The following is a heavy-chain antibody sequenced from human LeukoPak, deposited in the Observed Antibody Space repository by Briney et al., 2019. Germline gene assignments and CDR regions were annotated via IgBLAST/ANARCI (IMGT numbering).Heavy chain of an antibody. Sequence: GGSLRLSCAASGFTVSSNYMSWVRQAPGKGREWVSVIYTGGNTYYADSVKGRFTISRDNSKKTVYLQMNSLRAEDTAVYYCARGRDGYHLSPWDYWGQGTLVTVSS. CDR3: ARGRDGYHLSPWDY. J-gene: IGHJ4*02. CDR1: GFTVSSNY. D-gene: IGHD5-24*01. V-gene: IGHV3-53*01. CDR2: IYTGGNT.